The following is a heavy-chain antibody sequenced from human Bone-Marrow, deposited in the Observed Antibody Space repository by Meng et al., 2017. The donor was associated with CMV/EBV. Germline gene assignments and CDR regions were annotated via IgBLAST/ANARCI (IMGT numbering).Heavy chain of an antibody. CDR2: ISYDGSNK. V-gene: IGHV3-30*04. D-gene: IGHD1-20*01. J-gene: IGHJ5*02. Sequence: GESLKISCAASGFTFSSYAMHWVRQAPGKGLEWVAVISYDGSNKYYADSVKGRFTISRDNSKSALYLQMNSLRAEDTAVYYCAREGFSYNWKSWFDPWGQGNLVNVSS. CDR3: AREGFSYNWKSWFDP. CDR1: GFTFSSYA.